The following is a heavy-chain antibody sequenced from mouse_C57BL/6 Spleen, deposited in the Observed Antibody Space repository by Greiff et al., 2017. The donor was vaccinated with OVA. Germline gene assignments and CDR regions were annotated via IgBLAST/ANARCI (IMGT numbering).Heavy chain of an antibody. V-gene: IGHV1-64*01. CDR2: IHPNSGST. J-gene: IGHJ2*01. CDR3: ARSLDYLFDY. CDR1: GYTFTSYW. D-gene: IGHD2-4*01. Sequence: VQLQQSGAELVKPGASVKLSCKASGYTFTSYWMHWVKQRPGQGLEWIGMIHPNSGSTNYNEKFKSKATLTVDKSSSTAYMQLSSLTSEDSAVYYCARSLDYLFDYWGQGTTLTVSS.